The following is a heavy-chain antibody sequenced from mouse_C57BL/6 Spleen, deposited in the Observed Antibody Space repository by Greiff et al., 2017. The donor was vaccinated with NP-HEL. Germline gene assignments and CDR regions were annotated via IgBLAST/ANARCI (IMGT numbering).Heavy chain of an antibody. CDR1: GYTFTSYW. V-gene: IGHV1-55*01. CDR2: IYPGSGST. Sequence: QVQLQQPGAELVKPGASVKMSCKASGYTFTSYWITWVKQRPGQGLEWIGDIYPGSGSTNYNEKFKSKATLTVDTSSSTAYMQLSSLTSEDSAVYYCARSLITTVVAEYWGQGTTLTVSS. CDR3: ARSLITTVVAEY. D-gene: IGHD1-1*01. J-gene: IGHJ2*01.